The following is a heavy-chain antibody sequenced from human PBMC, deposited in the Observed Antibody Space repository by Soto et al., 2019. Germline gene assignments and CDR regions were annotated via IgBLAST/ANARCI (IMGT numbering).Heavy chain of an antibody. Sequence: VGSLRLSCAASGFTFSSYGMHWVRHAPGKGLEWVAVISYDGSNKYYADSVKGRFTISRDNSKNTLYLQMNSLRAEDTAVYYCAKSSGGALEWLLGNYYFDYWGQGTLVTVSS. V-gene: IGHV3-30*18. CDR1: GFTFSSYG. CDR2: ISYDGSNK. J-gene: IGHJ4*01. D-gene: IGHD3-3*01. CDR3: AKSSGGALEWLLGNYYFDY.